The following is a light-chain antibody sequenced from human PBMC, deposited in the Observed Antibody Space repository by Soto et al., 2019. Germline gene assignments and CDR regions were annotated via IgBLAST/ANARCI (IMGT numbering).Light chain of an antibody. Sequence: EIVMKQSPATLSVSPGETATLSCRASQSVSSNLAWYQQKPGQAPSLLIYGASTRATDIPPRFSGSGSGTEFTLTITSLQSEDFAVYYCQQYKNWPPLTFGGGTKVEIK. V-gene: IGKV3-15*01. CDR3: QQYKNWPPLT. CDR1: QSVSSN. J-gene: IGKJ4*01. CDR2: GAS.